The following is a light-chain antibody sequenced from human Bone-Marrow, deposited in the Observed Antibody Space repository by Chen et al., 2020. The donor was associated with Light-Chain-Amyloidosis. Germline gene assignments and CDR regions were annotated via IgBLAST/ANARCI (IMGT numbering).Light chain of an antibody. Sequence: SYELPQPPSVSVSTAPTARLHCPGDDLPTKYAYWYQQKPGQAPVLVIHRDTERPSGISERFSGSSSGTTATLTISGVQAEDEADYHCQSADSSGTYEVIFGGGTKLTVL. J-gene: IGLJ2*01. V-gene: IGLV3-25*03. CDR1: DLPTKY. CDR2: RDT. CDR3: QSADSSGTYEVI.